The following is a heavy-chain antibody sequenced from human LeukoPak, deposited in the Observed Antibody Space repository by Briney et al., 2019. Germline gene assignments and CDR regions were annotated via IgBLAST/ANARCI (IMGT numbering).Heavy chain of an antibody. Sequence: GGSLRLSCEASGFTVSNNYMNWVRQAPGKGLEWLSYISGSSSIISYADSVRGRFTISRDNAKNTLYLQMNSLRAEDTAVYYCTRDLGFDPYWGQGTLVTVSS. V-gene: IGHV3-48*01. D-gene: IGHD3-10*01. CDR2: ISGSSSII. CDR3: TRDLGFDPY. J-gene: IGHJ4*02. CDR1: GFTVSNNY.